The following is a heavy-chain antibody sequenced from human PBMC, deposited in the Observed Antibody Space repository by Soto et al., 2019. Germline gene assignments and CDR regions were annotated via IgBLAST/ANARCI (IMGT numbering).Heavy chain of an antibody. CDR1: GGSIISHY. V-gene: IGHV4-59*11. CDR3: ARGMAEEQIFYYFDY. CDR2: IHYTGST. J-gene: IGHJ4*02. Sequence: SETLSLTCSVSGGSIISHYWSWIRQPPGKGLEWIGYIHYTGSTDYNPSLKSRLTISVDTSKNQFSLRLSSVTAADTAVYYCARGMAEEQIFYYFDYWGQGALVTVSS. D-gene: IGHD3-9*01.